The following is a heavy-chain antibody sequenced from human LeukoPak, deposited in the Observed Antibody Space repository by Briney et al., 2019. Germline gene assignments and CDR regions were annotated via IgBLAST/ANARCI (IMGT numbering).Heavy chain of an antibody. J-gene: IGHJ4*02. Sequence: SETLSLTCTVSGYSISTGYNWGWIRQPPGKGLEWIGSIYHSGSTYYNPSLKSRVAISVDTSKNQFSLKLSSVTAADTAVYYCARALAFDYWGQGTLVTVSS. CDR2: IYHSGST. CDR3: ARALAFDY. CDR1: GYSISTGYN. V-gene: IGHV4-38-2*02. D-gene: IGHD6-19*01.